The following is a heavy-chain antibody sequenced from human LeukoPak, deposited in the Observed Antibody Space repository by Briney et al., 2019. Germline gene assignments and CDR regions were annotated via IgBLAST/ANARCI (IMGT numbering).Heavy chain of an antibody. CDR2: INPNSGGT. CDR1: GYTFTSYG. J-gene: IGHJ4*02. Sequence: ASVKVSCKASGYTFTSYGISWVRQAPGQGLEWMGWINPNSGGTNYAQKFQGRVTMTRDTSISTAYMELSRLRSDDTAVYYCARVKYDYVWGSYRPGLFDYWGQGTLVTVSS. CDR3: ARVKYDYVWGSYRPGLFDY. D-gene: IGHD3-16*02. V-gene: IGHV1-2*02.